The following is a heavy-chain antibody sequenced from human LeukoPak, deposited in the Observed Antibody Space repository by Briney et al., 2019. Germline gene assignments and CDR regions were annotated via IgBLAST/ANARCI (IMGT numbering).Heavy chain of an antibody. V-gene: IGHV3-66*01. CDR3: ATIAARRFDY. CDR1: GFIFNYYS. D-gene: IGHD6-6*01. J-gene: IGHJ4*02. Sequence: GGSLGLSCAASGFIFNYYSMNWVRQAPGKGLEWVSVIFSGGSTYYADSVKGRFTISRDNSRNTLYLQMNSLRAEDTAVYYCATIAARRFDYWGQGTLVTVSS. CDR2: IFSGGST.